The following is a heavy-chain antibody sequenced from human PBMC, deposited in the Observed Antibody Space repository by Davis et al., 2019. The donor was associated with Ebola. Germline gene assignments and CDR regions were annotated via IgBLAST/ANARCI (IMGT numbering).Heavy chain of an antibody. CDR2: INPSGGST. D-gene: IGHD3-10*01. CDR3: ARDPGNYYYGSGSLDY. J-gene: IGHJ4*02. V-gene: IGHV1-46*01. CDR1: RNTFTTYY. Sequence: ASVKVSCKASRNTFTTYYMHWVRQAPGQGLEWMGIINPSGGSTTYAQKFQGRVTMTRDTSTSTVYMELSSLRSEDTAVYFCARDPGNYYYGSGSLDYWGQGTLVTVSS.